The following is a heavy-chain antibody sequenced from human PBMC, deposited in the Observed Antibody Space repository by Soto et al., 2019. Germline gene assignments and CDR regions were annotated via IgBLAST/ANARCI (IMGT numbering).Heavy chain of an antibody. CDR3: AISSSSYYYYYGMDV. V-gene: IGHV3-33*01. CDR2: IWYDGSNK. CDR1: GFTFSSYG. Sequence: GGSLRLSCAASGFTFSSYGMHWVRQAPGKGLEWVAVIWYDGSNKYYADSVKGRFTISRDNSKNTLYLQMNSLRAEDTAVYYCAISSSSYYYYYGMDVWGQGTTVTVSS. J-gene: IGHJ6*02. D-gene: IGHD6-6*01.